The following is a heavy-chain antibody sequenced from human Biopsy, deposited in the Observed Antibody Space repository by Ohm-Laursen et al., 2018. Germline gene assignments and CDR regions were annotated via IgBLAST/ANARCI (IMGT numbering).Heavy chain of an antibody. CDR2: IKRDGSQS. Sequence: SLRLSCAASGFTFSTYWMTWVRQAPGKGLEWVANIKRDGSQSNHADSVKGRFTISRGNAKNSLYLQMNSLRAEDTAVHYCAKPADSYGSEFYFDYWGQGTLVTVSS. V-gene: IGHV3-7*03. CDR1: GFTFSTYW. J-gene: IGHJ4*02. CDR3: AKPADSYGSEFYFDY. D-gene: IGHD1-14*01.